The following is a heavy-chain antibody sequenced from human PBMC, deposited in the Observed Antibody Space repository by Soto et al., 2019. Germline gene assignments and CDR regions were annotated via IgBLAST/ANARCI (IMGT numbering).Heavy chain of an antibody. D-gene: IGHD3-10*01. CDR2: IIPIFGTA. CDR3: ARLYGSGSYIDY. Sequence: ASVKVSCKASGGTFSSYAISWVRQAPGQGLEWMGGIIPIFGTANYAQKFQGRVTITADESTSTAYMELSSLRSEDTAVYYCARLYGSGSYIDYWGQGTLVTVSS. J-gene: IGHJ4*02. V-gene: IGHV1-69*13. CDR1: GGTFSSYA.